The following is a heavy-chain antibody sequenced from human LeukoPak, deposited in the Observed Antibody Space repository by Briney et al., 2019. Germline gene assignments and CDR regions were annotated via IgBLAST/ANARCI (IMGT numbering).Heavy chain of an antibody. CDR1: GFTFSSYS. J-gene: IGHJ6*02. Sequence: RSGGSLRLSCAGSGFTFSSYSMNWVRQAPGKGLEWVSYISSGGSTIYYADSVKGRFTISRDNAKNSLYLQMNSLRDEDTAVYYCARGITMIVQKINAMDVWGQGTTVTVSS. CDR2: ISSGGSTI. V-gene: IGHV3-48*02. D-gene: IGHD3-22*01. CDR3: ARGITMIVQKINAMDV.